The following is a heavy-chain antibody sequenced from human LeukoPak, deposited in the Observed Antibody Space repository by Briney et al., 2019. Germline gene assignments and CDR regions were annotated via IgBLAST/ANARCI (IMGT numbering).Heavy chain of an antibody. CDR1: GGSISSGDYY. V-gene: IGHV4-31*03. Sequence: PSETLSLTCTVSGGSISSGDYYWSWIRQHPGKGLEWIGYIYYSGSTYYNPSLKSRVTISVDTSKNQFSLKLSSVTAADTAVYYCAITRPSHYYDSSGYHIWGQGTLVTVSS. CDR3: AITRPSHYYDSSGYHI. CDR2: IYYSGST. J-gene: IGHJ4*02. D-gene: IGHD3-22*01.